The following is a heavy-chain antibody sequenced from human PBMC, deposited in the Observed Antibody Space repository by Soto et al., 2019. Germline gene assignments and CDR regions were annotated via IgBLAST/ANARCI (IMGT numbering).Heavy chain of an antibody. J-gene: IGHJ6*02. V-gene: IGHV3-73*01. Sequence: GGSLRLSCAASGFTFSGSAMHWVRQASGKGLEWVGRIRSKANSYATAYAASVKGRFTISRDDSKNTAYLQMNSLKTEDTAVYYCTRLGIIAVAGTTSKKAGMDVWGQGTTVTVSS. CDR2: IRSKANSYAT. CDR1: GFTFSGSA. D-gene: IGHD6-19*01. CDR3: TRLGIIAVAGTTSKKAGMDV.